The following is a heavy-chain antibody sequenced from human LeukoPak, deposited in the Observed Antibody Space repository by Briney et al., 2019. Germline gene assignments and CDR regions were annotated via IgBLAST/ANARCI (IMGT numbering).Heavy chain of an antibody. CDR1: GFTFSTYA. J-gene: IGHJ4*02. CDR2: VSGSDGTT. Sequence: GGSLRLSCTASGFTFSTYALSWVRQAPGKGLEWVSGVSGSDGTTYYADSVKGRFTISRDNSKNTLYLQMHSLRAEDTAVYYCARANGGYKPRVFDYWGQGTLVTVSS. V-gene: IGHV3-23*01. D-gene: IGHD5-24*01. CDR3: ARANGGYKPRVFDY.